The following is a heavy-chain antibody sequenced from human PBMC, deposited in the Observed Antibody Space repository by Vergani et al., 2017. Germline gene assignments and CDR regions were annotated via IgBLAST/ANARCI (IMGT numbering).Heavy chain of an antibody. Sequence: QVQLVQSGAEVKKPGASVKVSCKASGYTFTGYYMHWLRQAPAQGLEWMGWINPNSGGTNYAQRFQGRVTMTRDTSISTAYMKLSRLRSDDTAVYYCARTITMVPGSADYWGQGTLVTVSS. CDR1: GYTFTGYY. CDR3: ARTITMVPGSADY. CDR2: INPNSGGT. V-gene: IGHV1-2*02. J-gene: IGHJ4*02. D-gene: IGHD3-10*01.